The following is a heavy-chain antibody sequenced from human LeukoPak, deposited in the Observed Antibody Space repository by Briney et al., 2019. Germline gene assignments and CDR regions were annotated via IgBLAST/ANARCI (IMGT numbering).Heavy chain of an antibody. Sequence: SETLSLTCTVSGGSISSYYWSWIRQPPGKGREWIGYIYYSGSTNYNPSLKSRVTISADTSKNQFSLKLSSVTAADTAVYYCARDTTPYDSSGAFDIWGQGTTVPVSS. CDR1: GGSISSYY. CDR2: IYYSGST. J-gene: IGHJ3*02. CDR3: ARDTTPYDSSGAFDI. D-gene: IGHD3-22*01. V-gene: IGHV4-59*01.